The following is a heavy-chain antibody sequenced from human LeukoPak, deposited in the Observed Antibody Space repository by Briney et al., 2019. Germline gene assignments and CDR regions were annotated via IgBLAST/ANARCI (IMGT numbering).Heavy chain of an antibody. V-gene: IGHV4-59*01. D-gene: IGHD6-13*01. CDR3: ARSRSRIAAADAY. CDR1: GGSISRYY. Sequence: SETLSLTCTVSGGSISRYYWSWIRQPPGKGLEWIGYIYYSGSTNYNPSLKSRVTISVDTSKNQFSLKLSSVTAADTAVYYCARSRSRIAAADAYWGQGTLVTVSS. J-gene: IGHJ4*02. CDR2: IYYSGST.